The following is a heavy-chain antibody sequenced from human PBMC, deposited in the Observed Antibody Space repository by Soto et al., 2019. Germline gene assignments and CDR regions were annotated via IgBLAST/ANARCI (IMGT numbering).Heavy chain of an antibody. V-gene: IGHV3-53*01. Sequence: GGSLRLSCAASGFTVSSNYMSLVRQAPGKGLEWVSVIYRGGSTYYADSVKGRFTISRDNSLNMLYLQMNSLRAEDTAVYYCARSGYSSSWTGYYFDYWGQGTMVTVS. D-gene: IGHD6-13*01. CDR1: GFTVSSNY. J-gene: IGHJ4*02. CDR2: IYRGGST. CDR3: ARSGYSSSWTGYYFDY.